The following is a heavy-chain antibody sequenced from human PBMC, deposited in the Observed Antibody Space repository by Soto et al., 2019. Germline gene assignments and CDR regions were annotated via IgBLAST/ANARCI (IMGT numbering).Heavy chain of an antibody. CDR3: ARDLPADHGGYDPYYGTDV. V-gene: IGHV3-30-3*01. Sequence: QVQLVESGGGVVQPGGSLRLSCAASAFTFSSYAMHWVRQAPGKGLEWVAVISYDGSNKYYADSVKGRFTISRDNSKNTLYLQMNSLRTKDTAVYYCARDLPADHGGYDPYYGTDVWGQGTTVTVSS. CDR1: AFTFSSYA. J-gene: IGHJ6*02. CDR2: ISYDGSNK. D-gene: IGHD5-12*01.